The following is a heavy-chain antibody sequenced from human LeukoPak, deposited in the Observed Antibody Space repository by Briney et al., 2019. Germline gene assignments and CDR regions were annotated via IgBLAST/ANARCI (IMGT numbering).Heavy chain of an antibody. V-gene: IGHV5-51*01. CDR1: GYRLTNNW. Sequence: GESLKISCKISGYRLTNNWIGWVRQVPGKGLEWMGLIYPGDSDTRYSPSFQGQVTFSVDTSISTAYLQWSGLRASDTAIYYCVRFGLTSSLDYRGQGTLVTVSS. CDR3: VRFGLTSSLDY. D-gene: IGHD6-13*01. CDR2: IYPGDSDT. J-gene: IGHJ4*02.